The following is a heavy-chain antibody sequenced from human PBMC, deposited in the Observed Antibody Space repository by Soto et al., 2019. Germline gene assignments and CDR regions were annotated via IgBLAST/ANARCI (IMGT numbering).Heavy chain of an antibody. D-gene: IGHD3-3*01. CDR3: ARASGYYDFWSGYYPY. CDR1: GGSVSSGSYY. Sequence: SETLSLTCTVSGGSVSSGSYYWSWIRQPPGKGLEWIGYIYYSGSTNYNPSLKSRVTISVDTSKNQFSLKLSSVTAADTAVYYCARASGYYDFWSGYYPYWGQGTLVTVSS. CDR2: IYYSGST. V-gene: IGHV4-61*01. J-gene: IGHJ4*02.